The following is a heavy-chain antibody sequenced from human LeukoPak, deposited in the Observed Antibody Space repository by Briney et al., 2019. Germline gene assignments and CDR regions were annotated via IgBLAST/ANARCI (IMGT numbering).Heavy chain of an antibody. J-gene: IGHJ5*02. D-gene: IGHD6-19*01. Sequence: PSQTLSLTCTVSGGSISNGSYYWSWIRQPAGKGLEWIGRIYTSGSTNYNPSLKSRVTISVDTSKNQFSLKLSSVTAADTAVYYCARDAAPRYSSGWYWFDPWAREPWSPSPQ. V-gene: IGHV4-61*02. CDR3: ARDAAPRYSSGWYWFDP. CDR1: GGSISNGSYY. CDR2: IYTSGST.